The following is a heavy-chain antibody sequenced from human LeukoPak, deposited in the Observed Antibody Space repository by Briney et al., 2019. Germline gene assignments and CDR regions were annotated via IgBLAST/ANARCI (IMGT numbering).Heavy chain of an antibody. V-gene: IGHV3-7*01. CDR1: GFTFSNYW. CDR3: ARDTSGPDY. CDR2: MKQDGSEK. J-gene: IGHJ4*02. D-gene: IGHD2-8*01. Sequence: GGSLRLSCAASGFTFSNYWMSWVRPAPGKGLEWVANMKQDGSEKNYVDSVKARFTISRDNAKNSLYLQMNSLRAEDTAVYYCARDTSGPDYWGQGILVTVSS.